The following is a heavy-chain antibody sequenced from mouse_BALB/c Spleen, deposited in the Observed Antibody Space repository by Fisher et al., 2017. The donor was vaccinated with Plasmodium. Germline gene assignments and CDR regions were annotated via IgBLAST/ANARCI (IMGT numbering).Heavy chain of an antibody. D-gene: IGHD1-2*01. J-gene: IGHJ4*01. V-gene: IGHV1-50*01. Sequence: KFKGKATLTVDTSSRTAYMQLNGLTSEDSAVYYCARRYYGYIDYWGQGTSVTVSS. CDR3: ARRYYGYIDY.